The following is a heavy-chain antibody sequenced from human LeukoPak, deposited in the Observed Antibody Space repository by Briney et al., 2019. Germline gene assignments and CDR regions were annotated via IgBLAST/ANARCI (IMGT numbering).Heavy chain of an antibody. CDR1: GGSFSGYY. J-gene: IGHJ4*02. Sequence: SETLSLTCAVYGGSFSGYYWSWIRQPPGKGLEWIGEINHSGSTNYNPSLKSRVTISVDTSKNQFSLKLSSVTAADPAVYYCARGPILMVYAIRKPFDYWGQGTLVTVSS. V-gene: IGHV4-34*01. CDR3: ARGPILMVYAIRKPFDY. CDR2: INHSGST. D-gene: IGHD2-8*01.